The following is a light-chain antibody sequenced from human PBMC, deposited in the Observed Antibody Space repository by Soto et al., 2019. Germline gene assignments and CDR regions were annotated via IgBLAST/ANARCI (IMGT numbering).Light chain of an antibody. J-gene: IGKJ2*02. CDR1: QSINSE. V-gene: IGKV3-15*01. CDR2: GAS. Sequence: EIVMTQSPATLSLSPGERAALSCRASQSINSELAWYQQKPGQPPRLLIYGASTRATGVPARFTGSESGSEFTLTISGLQSEDFAVYYCQHGHNWPRTFGQGTRLEI. CDR3: QHGHNWPRT.